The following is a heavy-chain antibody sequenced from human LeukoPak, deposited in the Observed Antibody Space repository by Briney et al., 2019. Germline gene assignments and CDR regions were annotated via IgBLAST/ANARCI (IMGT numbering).Heavy chain of an antibody. CDR2: ISGSGGST. V-gene: IGHV3-23*01. CDR1: GFTFSSYA. CDR3: AKDLYCTNGVCPDY. Sequence: GGSLRLSCAASGFTFSSYAMSWVRQAPGKGLEWVSAISGSGGSTYYADSVKGRFTISRDNSKNTLYLQMNSLRAEDTAVYYCAKDLYCTNGVCPDYWGQGTLVTVSS. J-gene: IGHJ4*02. D-gene: IGHD2-8*01.